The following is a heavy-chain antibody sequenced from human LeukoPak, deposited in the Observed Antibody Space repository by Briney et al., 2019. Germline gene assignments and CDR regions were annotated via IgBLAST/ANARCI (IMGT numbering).Heavy chain of an antibody. CDR2: INSDGTIT. CDR3: ARGTALQDY. V-gene: IGHV3-74*01. J-gene: IGHJ4*02. Sequence: GGSLRLSCAASGFTFSPYWMHWVRQVPGKGLVWVSDINSDGTITHYADSVKGRFTVSRDNAQDMLYLQMNSLRAMDTAVYYCARGTALQDYWGQGTLVTVSS. D-gene: IGHD2-2*02. CDR1: GFTFSPYW.